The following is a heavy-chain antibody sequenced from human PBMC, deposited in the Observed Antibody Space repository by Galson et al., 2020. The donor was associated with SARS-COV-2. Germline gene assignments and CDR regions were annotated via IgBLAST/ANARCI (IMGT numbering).Heavy chain of an antibody. CDR3: ARRYSYGSGSYFWFDP. CDR2: IYYSGGT. Sequence: SETLSLPCSVSGDSITNYYWSWIRQPPGKGLEWIGYIYYSGGTYYNPSLNSRVTISIDTSKTQFSLRLTSVTAADTAVYYCARRYSYGSGSYFWFDPWGQGTLVAISS. CDR1: GDSITNYY. V-gene: IGHV4-59*01. D-gene: IGHD3-10*01. J-gene: IGHJ5*02.